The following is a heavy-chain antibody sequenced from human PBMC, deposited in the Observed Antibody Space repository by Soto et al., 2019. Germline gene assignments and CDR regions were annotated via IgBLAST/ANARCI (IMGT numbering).Heavy chain of an antibody. CDR2: IIPIRGIA. J-gene: IGHJ3*02. CDR3: ARDTHCSGGSCYYGSAFDI. Sequence: QVQLVQSGAEVKKPGSSVKVSCKASGGTFSSYTISWVRQAPGQGLEWMGRIIPIRGIANYAQKFQGRVTITADKSTSTAYMELRSLRYEDTAVYYCARDTHCSGGSCYYGSAFDIWGQGTMVTVSS. V-gene: IGHV1-69*08. CDR1: GGTFSSYT. D-gene: IGHD2-15*01.